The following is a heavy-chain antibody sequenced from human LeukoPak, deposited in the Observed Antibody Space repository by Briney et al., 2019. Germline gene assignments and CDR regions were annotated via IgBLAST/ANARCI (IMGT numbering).Heavy chain of an antibody. CDR3: ARDPDASGAGY. Sequence: SETLSLTCTVSGDSVASYYWSWIRQPPGKSLEWIGYIFYGGDINYNPSLKSRVTMSVDTSKNHFSLKLSSVTTADTAVYYCARDPDASGAGYWGQGTLVTVSS. J-gene: IGHJ4*02. CDR1: GDSVASYY. V-gene: IGHV4-59*02. CDR2: IFYGGDI. D-gene: IGHD3-10*01.